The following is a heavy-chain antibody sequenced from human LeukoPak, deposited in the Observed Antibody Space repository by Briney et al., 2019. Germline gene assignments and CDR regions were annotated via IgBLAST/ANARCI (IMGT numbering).Heavy chain of an antibody. D-gene: IGHD3-3*01. V-gene: IGHV4-31*03. J-gene: IGHJ4*02. CDR1: GGSISSGGYY. CDR2: IYYSGST. CDR3: ARVQNYDFWSGYFLDY. Sequence: SQTLSLTCTVFGGSISSGGYYWSWIRQHPGKGLEWIGYIYYSGSTYYNPSLKSRVTISVDTSKNQFSLKLSSVTAADTAVYYCARVQNYDFWSGYFLDYWGQGTLVTVSS.